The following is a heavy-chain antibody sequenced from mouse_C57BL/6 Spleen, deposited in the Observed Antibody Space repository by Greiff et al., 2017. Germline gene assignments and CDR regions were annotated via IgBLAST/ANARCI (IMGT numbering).Heavy chain of an antibody. CDR3: ARSLWDYDLGYAMDY. CDR2: IYPGDGDT. Sequence: QVQLKESGPELVKPGASVKISCKASGYAFSSSWMNWVKQRPGKGLEWIGRIYPGDGDTNYNGKFKGKATLTADKSSSTAYMQLSSLTSEDSAVYFCARSLWDYDLGYAMDYWGQGTSVTVSS. D-gene: IGHD2-4*01. J-gene: IGHJ4*01. V-gene: IGHV1-82*01. CDR1: GYAFSSSW.